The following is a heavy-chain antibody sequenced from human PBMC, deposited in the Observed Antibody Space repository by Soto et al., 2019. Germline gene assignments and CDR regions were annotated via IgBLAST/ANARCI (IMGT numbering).Heavy chain of an antibody. CDR2: IWYDGSHK. D-gene: IGHD1-26*01. Sequence: QVQLVESGGGVVQPGRSLRLSCAASGFRFTRYGMHWVRQAPGKGLEWVAVIWYDGSHKIYADSVKGRFAISRDNSRNTVYLQLNSLRAEDTAVYYCARDQAVGATASGNGMDVWGQGTTVTVSS. V-gene: IGHV3-33*01. CDR3: ARDQAVGATASGNGMDV. CDR1: GFRFTRYG. J-gene: IGHJ6*02.